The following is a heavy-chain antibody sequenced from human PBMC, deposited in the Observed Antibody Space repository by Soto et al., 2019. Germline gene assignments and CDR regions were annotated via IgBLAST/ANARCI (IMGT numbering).Heavy chain of an antibody. CDR2: IIPIFGTA. V-gene: IGHV1-69*12. Sequence: QVQLVQSGAEVKKPGSSVKVSCKASGGTFSSYAISWVRQAPGQGLEWMGGIIPIFGTANYAQKFQGRVTITAEESKSTAYMELSSLRSEETAVYYCARDIRGGWYGQNNYFDYWGQGTLVTVSS. D-gene: IGHD6-19*01. CDR3: ARDIRGGWYGQNNYFDY. J-gene: IGHJ4*02. CDR1: GGTFSSYA.